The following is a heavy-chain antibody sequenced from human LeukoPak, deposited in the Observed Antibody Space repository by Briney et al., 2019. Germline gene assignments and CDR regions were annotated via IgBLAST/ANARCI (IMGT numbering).Heavy chain of an antibody. J-gene: IGHJ4*02. CDR1: GYTFTNNY. Sequence: ASVKVSCKASGYTFTNNYLHWVRQAPGQGLEWMGMIYPRDGSTSYAQNFQGRVTVTRDTSTTTVHMELRGLRSEDTAVYYCARVNSSSWYGAFDYWGQGTLVTVSS. V-gene: IGHV1-46*01. D-gene: IGHD6-13*01. CDR2: IYPRDGST. CDR3: ARVNSSSWYGAFDY.